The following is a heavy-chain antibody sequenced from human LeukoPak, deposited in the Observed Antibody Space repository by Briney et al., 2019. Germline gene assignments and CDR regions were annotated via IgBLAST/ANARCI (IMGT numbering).Heavy chain of an antibody. D-gene: IGHD5-18*01. V-gene: IGHV3-7*01. Sequence: GGSLRLSCAASGFAFSNYWMSWVRQAPGKGLEWVAHIKRDGSEKYYVDSVKGRFTISRDNAKNSLYLQMNSLRAEDTAVYYCAREEDSYGWMTMAYYGMDVWGQGTTVTVSS. CDR3: AREEDSYGWMTMAYYGMDV. J-gene: IGHJ6*02. CDR2: IKRDGSEK. CDR1: GFAFSNYW.